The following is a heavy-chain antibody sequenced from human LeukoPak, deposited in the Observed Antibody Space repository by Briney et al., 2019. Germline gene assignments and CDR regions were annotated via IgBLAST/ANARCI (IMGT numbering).Heavy chain of an antibody. Sequence: SETLSLTCAVYGGSFSGHYWSWIRQPPGKGLEWIGEINHSGSTNYNPSLKSRVTISVDTSKNQFSLKLSSVTAADTAVYYCARGRLGPDYWGQGTLVTVSS. V-gene: IGHV4-34*01. CDR2: INHSGST. D-gene: IGHD3-9*01. J-gene: IGHJ4*02. CDR3: ARGRLGPDY. CDR1: GGSFSGHY.